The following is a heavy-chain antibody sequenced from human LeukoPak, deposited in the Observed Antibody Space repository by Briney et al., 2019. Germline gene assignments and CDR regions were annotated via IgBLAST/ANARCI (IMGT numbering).Heavy chain of an antibody. Sequence: SETLSLTCTVSGGSISSYYWTWIRQPPGKGLEWIGSIYYSGGTYYNPSLKSRVTISVDTSKNQFSLKLSSVTAADTAVYYCARLSGELFGIDYRGQGTLVTVSS. CDR1: GGSISSYY. V-gene: IGHV4-39*01. CDR3: ARLSGELFGIDY. D-gene: IGHD3-10*01. CDR2: IYYSGGT. J-gene: IGHJ4*02.